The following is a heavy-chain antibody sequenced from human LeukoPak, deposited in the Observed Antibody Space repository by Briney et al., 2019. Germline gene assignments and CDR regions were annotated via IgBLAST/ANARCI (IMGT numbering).Heavy chain of an antibody. V-gene: IGHV3-21*06. J-gene: IGHJ3*02. D-gene: IGHD2-15*01. CDR1: ELTFSSYS. CDR3: AKDQSHCDGGSCRDAFDI. Sequence: GGSLRLSCADSELTFSSYSMTWVRQAPGKGLEWVSSISSSSTYIYYAESVKGRFTISRDNAKNLLYLQMSSLRAEDTAVYFCAKDQSHCDGGSCRDAFDIWGQGTMVTVSS. CDR2: ISSSSTYI.